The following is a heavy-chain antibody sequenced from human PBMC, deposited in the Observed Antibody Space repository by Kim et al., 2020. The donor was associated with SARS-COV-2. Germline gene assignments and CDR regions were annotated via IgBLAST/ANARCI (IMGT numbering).Heavy chain of an antibody. CDR2: INSDGSST. V-gene: IGHV3-74*01. CDR1: GFTFSSYW. CDR3: ARDYYGSGSEWGFTS. D-gene: IGHD3-10*01. J-gene: IGHJ5*02. Sequence: GGSLRLSCAASGFTFSSYWMHWVRQAPGKGLVWVSRINSDGSSTSYADSVKGRFTISRDNAKNTLYLQMNSLRAEDTAVYYCARDYYGSGSEWGFTSWGQGTLVTVSS.